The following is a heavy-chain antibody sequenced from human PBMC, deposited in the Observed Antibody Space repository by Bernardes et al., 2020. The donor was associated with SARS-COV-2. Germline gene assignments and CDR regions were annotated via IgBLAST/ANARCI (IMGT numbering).Heavy chain of an antibody. V-gene: IGHV4-39*01. CDR1: GGSISSSNYY. D-gene: IGHD2-21*01. Sequence: SETLSPTCTVSGGSISSSNYYWGWIRQPPGKGLEWLGRIYSSGSSHYNPPLQSRVRASVAPPKNQFSLRLSVVTAADTAVYYCAGSSCGIDCYIGGLRSWDYGMDVWGQGTTVTVSS. J-gene: IGHJ6*02. CDR3: AGSSCGIDCYIGGLRSWDYGMDV. CDR2: IYSSGSS.